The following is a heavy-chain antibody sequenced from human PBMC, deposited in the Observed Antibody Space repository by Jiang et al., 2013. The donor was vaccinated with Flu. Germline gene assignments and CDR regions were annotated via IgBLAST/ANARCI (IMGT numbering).Heavy chain of an antibody. D-gene: IGHD1-1*01. CDR3: ARGPSDANEWYFDL. CDR1: GGSHQQRDSL. Sequence: SGPGLVKTAQTLSLDCTVSGGSHQQRDSLVELDPAVRRGGLQWIGRLYSGGRTNYNPSFNGRVTISSDMSRKQLSLRLTPAIASDTAVYYCARGPSDANEWYFDLWGPGTLVTVSS. V-gene: IGHV4-61*02. CDR2: LYSGGRT. J-gene: IGHJ2*01.